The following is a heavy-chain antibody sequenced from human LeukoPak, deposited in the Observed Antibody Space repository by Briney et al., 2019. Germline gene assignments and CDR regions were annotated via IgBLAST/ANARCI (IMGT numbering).Heavy chain of an antibody. CDR2: IYWADDK. J-gene: IGHJ4*02. Sequence: GPTPVKPTQPLPLTCTFFGFSLSTSGAGVGWIRQPPRKALGGLALIYWADDKRYSPSLKSRLTITKDTSKNQVVLTMTNMDPVDTATYYCAHTDIAGNEFDYWGQGTLVTVSS. CDR3: AHTDIAGNEFDY. CDR1: GFSLSTSGAG. D-gene: IGHD5-12*01. V-gene: IGHV2-5*02.